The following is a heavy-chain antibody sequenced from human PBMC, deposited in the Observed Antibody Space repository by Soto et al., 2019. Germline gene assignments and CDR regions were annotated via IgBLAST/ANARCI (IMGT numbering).Heavy chain of an antibody. V-gene: IGHV4-39*02. D-gene: IGHD3-9*01. J-gene: IGHJ6*02. Sequence: SETLSLTDTVFGGSTGSGSYYRVWIRQPPGKGLEWIGSIYYSGSTYYNPSLKSRVTISVDTSKNQFSLKLSSVTAADTAVYYCAREYYDILTGSHYYYYYYGMDVWGQGTTVT. CDR3: AREYYDILTGSHYYYYYYGMDV. CDR1: GGSTGSGSYY. CDR2: IYYSGST.